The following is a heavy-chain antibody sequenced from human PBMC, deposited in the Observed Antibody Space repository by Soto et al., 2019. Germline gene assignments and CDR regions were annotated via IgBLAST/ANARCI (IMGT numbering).Heavy chain of an antibody. CDR1: GGSISSGGYS. D-gene: IGHD6-19*01. J-gene: IGHJ4*02. CDR3: ARVRSGWGIDY. Sequence: QLHLQESGSGLVKPSQTLSLTCAVSGGSISSGGYSWSWIRQPPGKGLNYIGYIYHSGSTYYNPSPQSRLTISVDRCKKQYSLQQSSVAAADTAAYYCARVRSGWGIDYWGQGTLVTVSS. V-gene: IGHV4-30-2*01. CDR2: IYHSGST.